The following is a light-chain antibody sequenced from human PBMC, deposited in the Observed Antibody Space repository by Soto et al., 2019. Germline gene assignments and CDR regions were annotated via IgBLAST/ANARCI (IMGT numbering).Light chain of an antibody. Sequence: DIQMTQSPSSVSASVGDTINITCRASHDIKKWLAWYQQKPGKAPKVLIYAASNLESGVSPRFSGSGAGTEFSLTISSLKTADFATYFCHQASSFTSTFGPGTKVDIK. CDR2: AAS. V-gene: IGKV1-12*02. CDR1: HDIKKW. J-gene: IGKJ3*01. CDR3: HQASSFTST.